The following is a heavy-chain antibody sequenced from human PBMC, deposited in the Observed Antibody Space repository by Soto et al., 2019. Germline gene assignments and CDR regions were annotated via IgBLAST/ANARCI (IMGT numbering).Heavy chain of an antibody. CDR3: EPYRSDGSASFDS. CDR2: ITTRGART. J-gene: IGHJ4*02. CDR1: GFTFNTYA. D-gene: IGHD6-19*01. Sequence: GGSLRLSCAASGFTFNTYAMTWVRQTPGKGLEWVSFITTRGARTYYADPVRGRFTISTDSSRNTLYLQMNSLRPDDTAVYFCEPYRSDGSASFDSWGQGTRVTVSS. V-gene: IGHV3-23*01.